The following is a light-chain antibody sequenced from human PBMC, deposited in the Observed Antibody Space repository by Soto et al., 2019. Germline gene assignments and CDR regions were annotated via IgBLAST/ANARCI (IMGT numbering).Light chain of an antibody. J-gene: IGLJ1*01. V-gene: IGLV4-69*01. CDR3: QTWGTSIHYV. CDR1: SGHSSYA. Sequence: QLVLTQSPSASASLGASVKLTCTLSSGHSSYAIAWHQQQPEKGPRYLMKLNSDGSHSKGDGIPDRFSGCSSGAERYLTTSSLQSEDEADYYCQTWGTSIHYVFGTGTKLTVL. CDR2: LNSDGSH.